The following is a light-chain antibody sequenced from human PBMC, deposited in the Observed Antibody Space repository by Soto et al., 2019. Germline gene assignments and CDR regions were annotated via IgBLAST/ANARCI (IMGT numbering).Light chain of an antibody. V-gene: IGLV2-8*01. J-gene: IGLJ2*01. CDR2: EVS. CDR3: SSYAGNYNLV. CDR1: SSDVGNGYDS. Sequence: HSVLTQPASVYGSPGQSITISCPGTSSDVGNGYDSVSWYQQHPGKAPKLMMYEVSKRPSGVPDRFSGSKSGNTASLTVSGLQAEDEADYFCSSYAGNYNLVFGGGTK.